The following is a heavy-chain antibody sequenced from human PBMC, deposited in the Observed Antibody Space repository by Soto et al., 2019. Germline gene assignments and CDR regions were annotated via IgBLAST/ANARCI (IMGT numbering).Heavy chain of an antibody. CDR1: GFTFSGYF. V-gene: IGHV3-74*01. CDR3: EREGMGFYNWLD. Sequence: GGSLMLSCASSGFTFSGYFRHLVRQAPGKLLLWVSRMNSDVIYTYYSDSVKVRLTISRDNARNTVYLKMNSLRVEENAVYYCEREGMGFYNWLD. J-gene: IGHJ5*02. D-gene: IGHD2-8*01. CDR2: MNSDVIYT.